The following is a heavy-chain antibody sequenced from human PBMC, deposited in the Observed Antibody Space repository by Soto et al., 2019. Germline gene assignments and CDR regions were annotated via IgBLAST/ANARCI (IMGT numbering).Heavy chain of an antibody. V-gene: IGHV3-30*18. D-gene: IGHD5-18*01. J-gene: IGHJ4*02. CDR1: GFTFSSYG. CDR2: ISDDGSNK. Sequence: QVQLVESGGGVVQPGRSLRLSCAASGFTFSSYGMHWVRQAPGKGLEWVAVISDDGSNKYYADSVKGRFTISRDNSKNTLYLQMNSLRAEDTAVYYCAKDGRGYSYGSIPTYYWGQGTLVTVSS. CDR3: AKDGRGYSYGSIPTYY.